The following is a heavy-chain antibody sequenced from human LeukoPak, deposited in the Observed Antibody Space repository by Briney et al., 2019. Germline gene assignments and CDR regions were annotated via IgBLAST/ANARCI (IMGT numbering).Heavy chain of an antibody. D-gene: IGHD1-26*01. CDR2: IYYSGST. J-gene: IGHJ4*02. Sequence: SETLPLTCTVSGGSISSSSYYWGWIRQPPGKGLEWIGSIYYSGSTYYNPSLKSRVTISVDTSKNQFSLKLSSVTAADTAVYYCARHTTPIPGGYFDYWGQGTLVTVSS. V-gene: IGHV4-39*01. CDR3: ARHTTPIPGGYFDY. CDR1: GGSISSSSYY.